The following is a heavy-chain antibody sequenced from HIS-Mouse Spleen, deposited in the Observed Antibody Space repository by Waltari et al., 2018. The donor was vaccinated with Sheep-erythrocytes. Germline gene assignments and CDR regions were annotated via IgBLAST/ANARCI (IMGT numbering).Heavy chain of an antibody. CDR2: IIPILGIA. Sequence: QVQLVQSGAEVKKPGSSVKVSCKASGGTFSSYAISWVRQAPGQWLEWMGRIIPILGIANYAQKFQGRVTITADKSTSTAYMELSSLRSEDTAVYYCAQTGATTPHFDYWGQGTLVTVSS. V-gene: IGHV1-69*04. CDR3: AQTGATTPHFDY. D-gene: IGHD1-26*01. J-gene: IGHJ4*02. CDR1: GGTFSSYA.